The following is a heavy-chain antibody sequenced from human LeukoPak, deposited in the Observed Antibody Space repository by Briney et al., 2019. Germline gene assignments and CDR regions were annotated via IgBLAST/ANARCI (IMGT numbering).Heavy chain of an antibody. Sequence: SETLSLTCTASGYSISNDNHWGWIRQPPGKGLEWVGSIYHTGTTYYSPSLKSRVTISVDTSKNQFSLKLSSVTAADTAVYYCARGGGVGLRLGELSSIFDYWGQGTLVTVSS. V-gene: IGHV4-38-2*02. D-gene: IGHD3-16*02. J-gene: IGHJ4*02. CDR3: ARGGGVGLRLGELSSIFDY. CDR1: GYSISNDNH. CDR2: IYHTGTT.